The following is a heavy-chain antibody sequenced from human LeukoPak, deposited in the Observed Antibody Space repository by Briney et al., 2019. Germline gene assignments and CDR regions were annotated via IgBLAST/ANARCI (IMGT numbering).Heavy chain of an antibody. J-gene: IGHJ4*02. CDR3: ATSTGDFWSGSFFRFDY. CDR2: ISYSGST. CDR1: GGSINSSTFY. Sequence: PSETLSVTCTVSGGSINSSTFYWGWIRQPPGKGLEWIGSISYSGSTYYNPSLKSRVTISVDTSKNQFSLKLSSVTAADTAVYYCATSTGDFWSGSFFRFDYWGQGTLVTVSS. D-gene: IGHD3-3*01. V-gene: IGHV4-39*01.